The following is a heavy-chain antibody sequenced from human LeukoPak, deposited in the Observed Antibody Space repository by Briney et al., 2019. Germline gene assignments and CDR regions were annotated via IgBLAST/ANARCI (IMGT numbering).Heavy chain of an antibody. D-gene: IGHD6-19*01. CDR2: IKQDGSEK. V-gene: IGHV3-7*01. J-gene: IGHJ5*02. Sequence: GGSLRLSCAASGFTFSSYWMSWVRQAPGKGREWVANIKQDGSEKNYVDSVKGRFTISRDNAKNSLYLQMNSLRAEDTAVYYRSREARDRSGWYNWFDPWGQGTLVTVSS. CDR3: SREARDRSGWYNWFDP. CDR1: GFTFSSYW.